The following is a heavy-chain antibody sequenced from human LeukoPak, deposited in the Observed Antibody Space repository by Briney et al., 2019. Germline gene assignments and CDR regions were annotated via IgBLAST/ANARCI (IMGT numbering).Heavy chain of an antibody. Sequence: ASVKVSCKASGYTFTGYYMHWVRQAPGQGLEWMGRINPNSGGTNYAQKFQGRVTLTRDTSISTAYMELSRLRSDDTAVYYCAQGQTQYYYGMDVWGQGTTVTVSS. CDR2: INPNSGGT. CDR3: AQGQTQYYYGMDV. J-gene: IGHJ6*02. CDR1: GYTFTGYY. V-gene: IGHV1-2*06.